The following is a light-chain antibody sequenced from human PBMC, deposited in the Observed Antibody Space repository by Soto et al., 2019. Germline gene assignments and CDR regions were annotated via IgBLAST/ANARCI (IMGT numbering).Light chain of an antibody. V-gene: IGKV1-5*03. CDR1: QSISSW. CDR3: QQYREFT. CDR2: KAS. Sequence: DIQMTQSPSTLSASVGDRVTITCRASQSISSWLAWYQQNPGKAPKLLIYKASSLESGLPSRFSGSGSGTEFTLTISSLQPDDFATYYCQQYREFTFGPGIKVDVK. J-gene: IGKJ3*01.